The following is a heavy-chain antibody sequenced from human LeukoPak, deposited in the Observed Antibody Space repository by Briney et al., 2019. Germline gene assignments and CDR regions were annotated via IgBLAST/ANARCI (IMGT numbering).Heavy chain of an antibody. Sequence: ASVKVSCKASGYTFTSYGISWVRQAPGQGLEWMGWMNPNSGNTGYAQKFQGRVTMTRNTSISTAYMELSSLRSEDTAVYYCASSIAAAGTGYWGQGTLVTVSS. V-gene: IGHV1-8*02. CDR1: GYTFTSYG. D-gene: IGHD6-13*01. CDR2: MNPNSGNT. J-gene: IGHJ4*02. CDR3: ASSIAAAGTGY.